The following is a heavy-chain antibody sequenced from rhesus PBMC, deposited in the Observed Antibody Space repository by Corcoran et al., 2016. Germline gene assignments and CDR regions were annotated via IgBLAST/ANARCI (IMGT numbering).Heavy chain of an antibody. CDR1: GFTFSGYE. V-gene: IGHV3-115*02. CDR3: ARHRRYSGSWAYDY. CDR2: IAGDSTYT. J-gene: IGHJ4*01. D-gene: IGHD6-25*01. Sequence: EVQLAESGGGLVQPGGYLRLSCAASGFTFSGYEMHWVRQAPGKGLESVSLIAGDSTYTHYAYSVKGRFTISRDNARNSLSLQMNSLSAEDTAVYYCARHRRYSGSWAYDYWGQGVLVTVSS.